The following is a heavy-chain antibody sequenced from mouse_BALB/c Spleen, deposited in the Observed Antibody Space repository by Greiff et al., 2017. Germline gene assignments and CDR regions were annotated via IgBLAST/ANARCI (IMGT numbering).Heavy chain of an antibody. J-gene: IGHJ3*01. CDR3: ARDYGNSWFAY. CDR1: GYTFTNYW. Sequence: VQLQQSGAELVRPGTSVKISCKASGYTFTNYWLGWVKQRPGHGLEWIGDIYPGGGYTNYNEKFKGKATLTADTSSSTAYMQLSSLTSEDSAVYFCARDYGNSWFAYWGQGTLVTVSA. CDR2: IYPGGGYT. V-gene: IGHV1-63*02. D-gene: IGHD2-1*01.